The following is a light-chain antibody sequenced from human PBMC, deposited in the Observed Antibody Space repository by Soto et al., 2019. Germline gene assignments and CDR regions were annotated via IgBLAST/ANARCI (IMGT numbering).Light chain of an antibody. J-gene: IGKJ1*01. V-gene: IGKV1-5*01. CDR3: QQYHGFSRT. CDR1: QNMGRR. Sequence: DIQMTQSPSTLSASIGDRVTLSCLASQNMGRRLAWYQQKPGTAPNLLIYHASNLRGGVPSRFSGSGSGTEFTLTISSMQPDDLATYYCQQYHGFSRTFGQGTKVDIK. CDR2: HAS.